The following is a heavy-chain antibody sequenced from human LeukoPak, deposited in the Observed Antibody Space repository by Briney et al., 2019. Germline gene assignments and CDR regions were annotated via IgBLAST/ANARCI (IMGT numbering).Heavy chain of an antibody. V-gene: IGHV3-30*03. D-gene: IGHD5-18*01. CDR2: ISYDGSNK. Sequence: GGSLRLSCAASGFTFNTYGMHWVRQAPGKGLEWVAVISYDGSNKYYVDSVKGRFTISRDNSKNTLYLQMNSLRAEDTALYYCARGTWRQAFDIWGQGTMVTVSS. CDR3: ARGTWRQAFDI. CDR1: GFTFNTYG. J-gene: IGHJ3*02.